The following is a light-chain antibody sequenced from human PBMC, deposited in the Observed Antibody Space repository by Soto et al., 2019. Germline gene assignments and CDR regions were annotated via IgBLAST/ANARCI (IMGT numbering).Light chain of an antibody. V-gene: IGKV3-20*01. CDR3: QRYDSLRT. Sequence: EIVLTQSQGTLSLSPCERATLSSRASQSVRSNFLAWYQQKPGQAPRLLIYGASNRATGIPDRFSGSGSGTDFTLTITRLEPEDFAMYYCQRYDSLRTFGQGTKVDIK. J-gene: IGKJ1*01. CDR1: QSVRSNF. CDR2: GAS.